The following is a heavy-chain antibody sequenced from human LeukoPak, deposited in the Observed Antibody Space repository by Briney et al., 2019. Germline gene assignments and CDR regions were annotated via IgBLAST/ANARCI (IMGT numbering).Heavy chain of an antibody. Sequence: GASVKVSCKASGGTFSSYAISWVRQAPGQGLEWMGGIIPIFGTANYAQKFQGRVTITADESTSTAYMELSSLRSEDTAVYYCASLLGYGSGWLYWGQGTLVTVSS. D-gene: IGHD6-19*01. CDR1: GGTFSSYA. CDR2: IIPIFGTA. CDR3: ASLLGYGSGWLY. V-gene: IGHV1-69*13. J-gene: IGHJ4*02.